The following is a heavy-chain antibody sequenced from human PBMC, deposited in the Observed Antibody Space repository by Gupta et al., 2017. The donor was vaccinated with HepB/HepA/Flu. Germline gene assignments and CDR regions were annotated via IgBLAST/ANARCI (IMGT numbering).Heavy chain of an antibody. V-gene: IGHV3-23*01. D-gene: IGHD5-18*01. CDR1: GFTFSSYA. J-gene: IGHJ3*02. CDR3: ARSDGYSYGYEDAFDI. CDR2: ISGSGGST. Sequence: EVQLLESGGGLVQPGGSLRLSCAASGFTFSSYAMSWVRQAPGKGLEWVSAISGSGGSTYYAHSVKGRFTISRDNSKNTLYLQMNSLRAEDTAVYYCARSDGYSYGYEDAFDIWGQGTMVTVSS.